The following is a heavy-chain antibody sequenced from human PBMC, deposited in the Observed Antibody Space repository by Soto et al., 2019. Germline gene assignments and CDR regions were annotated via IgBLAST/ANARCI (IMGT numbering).Heavy chain of an antibody. D-gene: IGHD4-4*01. CDR2: IIPIFGTA. CDR3: ARDIPPTTVLFFVDCYYYYGMDV. Sequence: SVKVSCKASGGTFSSYAISWVRQAPGQGLEWMGGIIPIFGTANYAQKFQGRVTITADESTSTAYMELSSLRSEDTAVYYCARDIPPTTVLFFVDCYYYYGMDVWGQGTTVTVFS. CDR1: GGTFSSYA. J-gene: IGHJ6*02. V-gene: IGHV1-69*13.